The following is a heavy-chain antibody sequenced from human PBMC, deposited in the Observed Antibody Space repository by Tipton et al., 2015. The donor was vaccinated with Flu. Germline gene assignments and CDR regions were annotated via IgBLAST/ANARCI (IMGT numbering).Heavy chain of an antibody. CDR2: MNPNSGNT. J-gene: IGHJ5*02. CDR3: ARLGYDFWSGYSNWFDP. D-gene: IGHD3-3*01. V-gene: IGHV1-8*01. Sequence: QSGPEVKKPGASVKVSCKASGYTFTSYDINWVRQATGQGLEGMGWMNPNSGNTGYAQKLQGRVTMTRNTSISTAYMELSSLRSEDTAVYYCARLGYDFWSGYSNWFDPWGQGTLVTVSS. CDR1: GYTFTSYD.